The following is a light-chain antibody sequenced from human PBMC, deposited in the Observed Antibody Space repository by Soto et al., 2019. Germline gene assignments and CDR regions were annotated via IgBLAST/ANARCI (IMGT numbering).Light chain of an antibody. CDR1: SSDVGGYDY. CDR2: EVS. CDR3: SSYAGSNIYVV. Sequence: QSALTQPPSASGSPGQSVTISCTGTSSDVGGYDYVYWYQQHPGKAPKLMIYEVSKRPSGVPDRFSGSKSGNTASLTVSGLQAEDEADYYCSSYAGSNIYVVFGGGTKLTVL. V-gene: IGLV2-8*01. J-gene: IGLJ2*01.